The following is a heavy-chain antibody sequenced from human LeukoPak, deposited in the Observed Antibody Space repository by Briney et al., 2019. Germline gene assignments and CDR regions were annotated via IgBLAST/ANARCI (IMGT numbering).Heavy chain of an antibody. CDR1: GFTFSSYS. CDR2: ISSSSSYI. V-gene: IGHV3-21*01. J-gene: IGHJ4*02. Sequence: GGSLRLSWAASGFTFSSYSMNWVRQAPGKGLEWVSSISSSSSYIYYADSVKGRFTISRDNAKNSLYLQMNSLRAEDTAVYYCASGRCTNGVCYKGYYWGQGTLVTVSS. CDR3: ASGRCTNGVCYKGYY. D-gene: IGHD2-8*01.